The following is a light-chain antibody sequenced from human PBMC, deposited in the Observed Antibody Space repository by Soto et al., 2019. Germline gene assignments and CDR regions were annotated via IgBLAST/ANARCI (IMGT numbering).Light chain of an antibody. Sequence: DIQMTQSPSTLSASVGDRVTITCRARQSISSWLAWYQQKPGQAPKLLIYKASSLESGVPSRFSGSGSGTECTLTISSLQPDEFATYYCQRYNSYPWTFGQGTKGDIK. J-gene: IGKJ1*01. CDR2: KAS. V-gene: IGKV1-5*03. CDR1: QSISSW. CDR3: QRYNSYPWT.